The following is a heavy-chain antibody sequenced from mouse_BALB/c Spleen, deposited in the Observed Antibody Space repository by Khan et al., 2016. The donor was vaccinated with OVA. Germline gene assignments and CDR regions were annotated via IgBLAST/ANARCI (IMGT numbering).Heavy chain of an antibody. D-gene: IGHD3-3*01. V-gene: IGHV3-6*01. CDR3: ARGGCASPAWLTY. CDR1: GYSITSGYF. Sequence: EVQLQESGPGLVKPSQSLSLTCSVTGYSITSGYFWNWIRQFPGNKLEWMGYIRYDGDSNYNPSFKNRISITRDTSKNQFFLKLNSVTPEDTATFYSARGGCASPAWLTYWGQGTLVTVSP. CDR2: IRYDGDS. J-gene: IGHJ3*01.